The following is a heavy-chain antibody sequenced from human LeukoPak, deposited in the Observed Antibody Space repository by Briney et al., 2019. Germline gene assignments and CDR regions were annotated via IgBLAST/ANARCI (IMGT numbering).Heavy chain of an antibody. CDR1: GYTFNSSY. D-gene: IGHD6-13*01. CDR2: INPSDDST. J-gene: IGHJ4*02. Sequence: ASVKVSCKASGYTFNSSYMHWVRQAPGQGLEWMGIINPSDDSTRYAQKFQGRVTMTKDTSTNTVYMHLSSLSSDDTAVYYCARGYRKYAAGPHYWGQGTLVTVSS. V-gene: IGHV1-46*02. CDR3: ARGYRKYAAGPHY.